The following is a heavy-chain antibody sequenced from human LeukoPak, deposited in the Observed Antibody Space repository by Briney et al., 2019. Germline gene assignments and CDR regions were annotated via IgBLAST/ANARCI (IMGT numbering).Heavy chain of an antibody. V-gene: IGHV1-69*04. J-gene: IGHJ4*02. D-gene: IGHD5-18*01. Sequence: SVKVSCKASGGTFSSYAISWVRQAPGQGHEWMGRIIPILGIANYAQKFQGRVTITADKSTSTAYMELSSLRSEDTAVYYCARSGYSYGRADYWGQGTLVTVSS. CDR3: ARSGYSYGRADY. CDR1: GGTFSSYA. CDR2: IIPILGIA.